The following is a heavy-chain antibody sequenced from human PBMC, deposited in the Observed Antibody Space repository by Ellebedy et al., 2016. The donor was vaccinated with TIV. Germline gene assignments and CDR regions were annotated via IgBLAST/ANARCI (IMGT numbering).Heavy chain of an antibody. V-gene: IGHV1-69*13. J-gene: IGHJ4*02. CDR1: GGTFSNYA. Sequence: AASVKVSCKASGGTFSNYAISWVRQAPGHGLEWLGGINPFSGKAMYAQRFQGRVMITADDSTGTTYMEMSSLRFEDTAVFYCASPGGKTTMIEDLYFDFWGQGTLVAVSS. CDR2: INPFSGKA. CDR3: ASPGGKTTMIEDLYFDF. D-gene: IGHD3-22*01.